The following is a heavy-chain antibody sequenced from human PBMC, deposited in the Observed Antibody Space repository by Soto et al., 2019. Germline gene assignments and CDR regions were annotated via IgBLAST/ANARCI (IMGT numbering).Heavy chain of an antibody. CDR3: AREKTSYGMDV. Sequence: QVQLVQSGAEVKKPGASVKVSCKASGYTFTSYDINWVRQATGQGLEWMGGMNPNSGNTGHAQKFQGRVTMTRNTSIITASMELSSLRSEDTAVYYCAREKTSYGMDVWGQGTTVTVSS. J-gene: IGHJ6*02. CDR2: MNPNSGNT. CDR1: GYTFTSYD. V-gene: IGHV1-8*01.